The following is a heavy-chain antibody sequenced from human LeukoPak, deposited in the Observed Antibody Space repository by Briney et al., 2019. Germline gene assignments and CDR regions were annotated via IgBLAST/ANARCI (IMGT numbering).Heavy chain of an antibody. Sequence: GGSLRLSCAASGFTFSRYEMNWVRQAPGKGLEWVSYISSSASTTYYADSVKGRFTISRDNAKNSLYLQMNSLRAEDTALYYCAREGALYYYGSGSSYNQYYFDYWGRGILVTVSS. V-gene: IGHV3-48*03. CDR1: GFTFSRYE. CDR2: ISSSASTT. D-gene: IGHD3-10*01. J-gene: IGHJ4*02. CDR3: AREGALYYYGSGSSYNQYYFDY.